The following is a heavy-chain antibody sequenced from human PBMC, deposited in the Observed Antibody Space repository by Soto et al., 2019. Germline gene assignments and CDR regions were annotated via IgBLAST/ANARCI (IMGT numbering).Heavy chain of an antibody. V-gene: IGHV1-69*02. D-gene: IGHD3-3*01. CDR2: IIPILGIA. Sequence: QVQLVQSGAEVKKPGSSVKVSCKASGGTFSSYTISWVRQAPGQGLEWMGRIIPILGIANYAQKFQGRVTITADKATSTAYMELSSLSSEDTAVYYCARGDDFDFDYWGQGTLVTVSS. CDR1: GGTFSSYT. CDR3: ARGDDFDFDY. J-gene: IGHJ4*02.